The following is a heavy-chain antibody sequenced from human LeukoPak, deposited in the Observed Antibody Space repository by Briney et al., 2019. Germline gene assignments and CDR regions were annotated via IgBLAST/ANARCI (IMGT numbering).Heavy chain of an antibody. CDR3: AIKPPAYYYYMDV. Sequence: PGGSLRLSCAASGFTFSSYWMSWVRQVPGKGLEWVANIKQDGSEKYYVDSVKGRFTISSNNAKNSLYLQMNSLRAEDTAVYYCAIKPPAYYYYMDVWGKGTTVTVSS. CDR1: GFTFSSYW. J-gene: IGHJ6*03. CDR2: IKQDGSEK. V-gene: IGHV3-7*01.